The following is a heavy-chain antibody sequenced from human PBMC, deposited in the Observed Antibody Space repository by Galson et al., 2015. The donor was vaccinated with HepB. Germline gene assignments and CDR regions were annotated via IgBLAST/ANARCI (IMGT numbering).Heavy chain of an antibody. D-gene: IGHD2-15*01. CDR3: TRDVDIVVVVAGTPITTDAFDI. CDR1: GFTFGDYA. V-gene: IGHV3-49*03. Sequence: SLRLSCAASGFTFGDYAMSWFRQAPGKGLEWVGFIRSKAYGGTTEHAASVKGRFTISRDDSKSIAYLQMNSLKTEDTAVYYCTRDVDIVVVVAGTPITTDAFDIWGQGTMVTVSS. CDR2: IRSKAYGGTT. J-gene: IGHJ3*02.